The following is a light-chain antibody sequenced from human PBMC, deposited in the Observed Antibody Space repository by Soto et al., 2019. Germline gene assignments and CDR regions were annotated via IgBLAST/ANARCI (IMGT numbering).Light chain of an antibody. Sequence: EIVLTQSPGTLSLSPGERAILSCRASQAVSVTYLAWYQQKPGQAPRLLIYDASSRATGIPDRFSGGGSGTDFTLTISRLEPEDFAVYYCQQFSSYPLTFGGGTKVEIK. V-gene: IGKV3-20*01. J-gene: IGKJ4*01. CDR3: QQFSSYPLT. CDR2: DAS. CDR1: QAVSVTY.